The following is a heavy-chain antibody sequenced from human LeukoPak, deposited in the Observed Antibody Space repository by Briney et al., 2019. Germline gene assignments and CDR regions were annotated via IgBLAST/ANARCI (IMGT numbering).Heavy chain of an antibody. V-gene: IGHV3-21*01. CDR2: ISSSRSFI. Sequence: PGGSLRLSCAASGSTFSIYSMNWVRQAPGKGLEWVSSISSSRSFIYYADSVKGRFTISRDNAKNSLFLQMNSLRAEDTAVYYCATQGEHSYDSNRSGYFQHWGQGTLVTVSS. CDR1: GSTFSIYS. D-gene: IGHD3-22*01. CDR3: ATQGEHSYDSNRSGYFQH. J-gene: IGHJ1*01.